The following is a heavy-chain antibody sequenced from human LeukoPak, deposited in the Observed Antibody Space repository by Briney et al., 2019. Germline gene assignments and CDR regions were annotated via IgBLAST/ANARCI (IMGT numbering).Heavy chain of an antibody. Sequence: ASVKVSCKASGGTFSSYAISWVRQAPGQGLEWMGGIIPIFGTANYAQKFQGRVTITADKSTSTAYMELSSLRSEDTAVYHCAIPGSGSGSYTLPDYYYGMDVWGKGTTVTVSS. CDR2: IIPIFGTA. J-gene: IGHJ6*04. D-gene: IGHD3-10*01. CDR1: GGTFSSYA. CDR3: AIPGSGSGSYTLPDYYYGMDV. V-gene: IGHV1-69*06.